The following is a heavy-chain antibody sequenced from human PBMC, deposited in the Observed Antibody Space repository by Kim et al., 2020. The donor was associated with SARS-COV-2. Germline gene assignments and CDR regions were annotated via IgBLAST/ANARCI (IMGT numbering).Heavy chain of an antibody. CDR3: AKGSSGWYLPFFDY. V-gene: IGHV3-33*03. CDR1: GFTFSSYG. J-gene: IGHJ4*02. D-gene: IGHD6-19*01. CDR2: IWYDGSQK. Sequence: GGSLRLSCAASGFTFSSYGIHWVRQSPGKGLEWVAVIWYDGSQKQYGDSVRGRFTISRDNSKNMVYLEMDSLRVEDTAVYYCAKGSSGWYLPFFDYWGQG.